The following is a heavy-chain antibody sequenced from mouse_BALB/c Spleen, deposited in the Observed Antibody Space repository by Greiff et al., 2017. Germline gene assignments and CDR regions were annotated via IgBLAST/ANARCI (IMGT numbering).Heavy chain of an antibody. Sequence: EVKLVESGGGLVQPGGSLKLSCAASGFTFSSYGMSWVRQTPDKRLELVATINSNGGSTYYPDSVKGRFTISRDNAKNTLYLQMSSLKSEDTAMYYCAMVTTGAMDYWGQGTSVTVSS. CDR2: INSNGGST. CDR1: GFTFSSYG. J-gene: IGHJ4*01. D-gene: IGHD2-3*01. V-gene: IGHV5-6-3*01. CDR3: AMVTTGAMDY.